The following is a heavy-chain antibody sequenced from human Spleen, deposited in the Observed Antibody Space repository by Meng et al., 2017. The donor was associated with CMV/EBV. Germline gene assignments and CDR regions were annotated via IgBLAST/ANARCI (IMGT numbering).Heavy chain of an antibody. Sequence: GESLKISCVASGFTFTNFAMSWVRQAPGKGLEWVSIIYSDGGSTFYADSVKGRFTISRDNSRNTLYLQMNGLRAEDTAVYYCAKDKAMEMDVWGQGTTVTVSS. CDR3: AKDKAMEMDV. D-gene: IGHD1-1*01. CDR1: GFTFTNFA. J-gene: IGHJ6*02. V-gene: IGHV3-23*03. CDR2: IYSDGGST.